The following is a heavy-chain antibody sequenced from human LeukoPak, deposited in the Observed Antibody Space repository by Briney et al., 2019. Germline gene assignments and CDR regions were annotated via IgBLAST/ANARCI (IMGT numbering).Heavy chain of an antibody. CDR2: INHGGST. V-gene: IGHV4-34*01. CDR1: GGSFSGYY. J-gene: IGHJ5*02. D-gene: IGHD3-3*01. Sequence: SETLSLTCAVYGGSFSGYYWSWIRQPPGKGLEWIGEINHGGSTNYNPSLKSRVTISVDTSKNQFSLKLSSVTAADTAVYYCARVLERFLEWYTTTYNWFDPWGQGTLVTVSS. CDR3: ARVLERFLEWYTTTYNWFDP.